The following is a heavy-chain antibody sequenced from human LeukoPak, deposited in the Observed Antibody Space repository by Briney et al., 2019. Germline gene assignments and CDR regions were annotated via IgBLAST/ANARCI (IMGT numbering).Heavy chain of an antibody. V-gene: IGHV4-39*07. Sequence: SEILSLTCTVSGGSISSSSYYWGWIRQPPGKGLEWIGTIYYSGRTSYNPSLKSRVTISVDTSKNQFSLKLSSVTAADTAVYYCARDTLDYYGSGSYEGWFDPWGRGTLVTVSS. D-gene: IGHD3-10*01. J-gene: IGHJ5*02. CDR1: GGSISSSSYY. CDR2: IYYSGRT. CDR3: ARDTLDYYGSGSYEGWFDP.